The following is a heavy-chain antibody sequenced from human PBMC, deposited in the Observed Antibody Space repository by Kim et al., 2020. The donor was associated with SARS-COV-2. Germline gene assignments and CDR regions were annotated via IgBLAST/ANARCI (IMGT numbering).Heavy chain of an antibody. Sequence: SETLSLTCTVSGGSISSYYWSWIRQPPGKGLEWIGYIYYSGSTNYNPSLKSRVTISVDTSKNQFSLKLSSVTAADTAVYYCARSSSTSSAAAWGQGTLVTVSS. V-gene: IGHV4-59*01. CDR3: ARSSSTSSAAA. J-gene: IGHJ5*02. CDR1: GGSISSYY. CDR2: IYYSGST. D-gene: IGHD2-2*01.